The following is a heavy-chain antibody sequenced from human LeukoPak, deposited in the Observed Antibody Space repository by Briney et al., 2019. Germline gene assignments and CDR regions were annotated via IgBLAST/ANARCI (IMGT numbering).Heavy chain of an antibody. V-gene: IGHV3-23*01. Sequence: GGSLRLSCAASGFTFSSIAMTWVRQAPGKGLEWVSTIRSNGETTYNADSVKGRFTISRDNSKKTLYLQLNSLRVEDTAIYYCAKGQELDDGVFDSWGREPWSPSPQ. CDR3: AKGQELDDGVFDS. CDR2: IRSNGETT. CDR1: GFTFSSIA. J-gene: IGHJ5*01. D-gene: IGHD1-1*01.